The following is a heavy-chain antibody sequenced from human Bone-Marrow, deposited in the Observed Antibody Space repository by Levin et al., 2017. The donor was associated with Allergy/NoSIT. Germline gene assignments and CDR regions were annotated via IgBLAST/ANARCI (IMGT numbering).Heavy chain of an antibody. CDR3: ARGRGAISARRYYFDY. V-gene: IGHV4-34*01. Sequence: SETLSLTCAVYGGSVTGYYWAWIRQPPGKGLEWIGERSHSGSANHNPSLESRLSISLDPSKNQFSLRLDSVTAADTAVYYCARGRGAISARRYYFDYWGQGIPVTVSS. D-gene: IGHD3-16*01. J-gene: IGHJ4*02. CDR2: RSHSGSA. CDR1: GGSVTGYY.